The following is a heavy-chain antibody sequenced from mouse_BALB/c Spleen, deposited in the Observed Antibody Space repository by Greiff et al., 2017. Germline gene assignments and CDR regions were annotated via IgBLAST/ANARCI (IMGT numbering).Heavy chain of an antibody. CDR1: GFTFSSYG. CDR3: ARSDGYYWYFDV. CDR2: INSNGGST. Sequence: EVQRVESGGGLVQPGGSLKLSCAASGFTFSSYGMSWVRQTPDKRLELVATINSNGGSTYYPDSVKGRFTISRDNAKNTLYLQMSSLKSEDTAMYYCARSDGYYWYFDVWGAGTTVTVSS. D-gene: IGHD2-3*01. J-gene: IGHJ1*01. V-gene: IGHV5-6-3*01.